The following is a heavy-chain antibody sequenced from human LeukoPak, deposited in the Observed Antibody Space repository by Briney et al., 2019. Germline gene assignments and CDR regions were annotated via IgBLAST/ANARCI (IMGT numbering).Heavy chain of an antibody. J-gene: IGHJ4*02. CDR1: GFTFSSYA. CDR2: ISGSGGIT. CDR3: AKGLLAYCSGGSCYLFDY. Sequence: GGSLRLSCAASGFTFSSYAMSWVRQAPGKGLEWVSSISGSGGITYYADSVKGRFTISRDNSKNTLYLQMNSLRAEDTAVYYCAKGLLAYCSGGSCYLFDYWGQGTLVTVSS. V-gene: IGHV3-23*01. D-gene: IGHD2-15*01.